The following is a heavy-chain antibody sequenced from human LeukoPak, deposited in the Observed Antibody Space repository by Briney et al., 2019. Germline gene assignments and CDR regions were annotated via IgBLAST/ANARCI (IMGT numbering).Heavy chain of an antibody. Sequence: SETLSLTCTVSGGSISSSDYYWGWIRQPPGKGLEWIGSIYYSGSTYYNPSLKSRVTISVDTSKNQFSLKLSSVTAADTAVYYCARSRTKYYYDSSGYAFDIWGQGTMVTVSS. CDR3: ARSRTKYYYDSSGYAFDI. J-gene: IGHJ3*02. D-gene: IGHD3-22*01. V-gene: IGHV4-39*07. CDR2: IYYSGST. CDR1: GGSISSSDYY.